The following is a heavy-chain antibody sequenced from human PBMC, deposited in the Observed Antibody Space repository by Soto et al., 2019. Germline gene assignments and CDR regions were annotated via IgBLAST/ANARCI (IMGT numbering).Heavy chain of an antibody. CDR3: AQDRGWGVVSPSHDY. J-gene: IGHJ4*02. Sequence: EVQLLESGGAMVQPGGSLRLSCAASGFTFRNFVMSWVRQAPGKGLEWVSAIRATGGQTFYADSVKGRFTISRDNSKNILFLQINSLCDDDTALYFCAQDRGWGVVSPSHDYWGQGTLVTVSS. CDR2: IRATGGQT. CDR1: GFTFRNFV. D-gene: IGHD2-21*01. V-gene: IGHV3-23*01.